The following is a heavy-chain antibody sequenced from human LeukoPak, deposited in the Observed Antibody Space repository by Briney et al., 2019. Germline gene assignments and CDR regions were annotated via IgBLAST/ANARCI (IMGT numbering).Heavy chain of an antibody. CDR2: IYYSGST. J-gene: IGHJ6*03. Sequence: SETLSLTCTVSGGSISSYYWGWIRQPPGKGLEWIGSIYYSGSTYYNPSLKSRVTISVDTSKNQFSLKLSSVTAADTAVYYCASLSYYYYYMDVWGKGTTVTVSS. V-gene: IGHV4-39*07. D-gene: IGHD2/OR15-2a*01. CDR1: GGSISSYY. CDR3: ASLSYYYYYMDV.